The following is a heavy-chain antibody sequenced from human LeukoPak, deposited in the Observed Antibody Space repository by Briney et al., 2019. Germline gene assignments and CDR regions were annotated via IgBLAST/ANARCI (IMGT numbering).Heavy chain of an antibody. CDR2: IYHSGST. V-gene: IGHV4-59*12. J-gene: IGHJ4*02. CDR1: GGSISSYY. D-gene: IGHD6-19*01. CDR3: ARSLAVAIDY. Sequence: SETLSLTCTVSGGSISSYYWSWIRQPPGKGLEWIGYIYHSGSTYYNPPLKSRVTISVDRSKNQFSLKLSSVTAADTAVYYCARSLAVAIDYWGQGTLVTVSS.